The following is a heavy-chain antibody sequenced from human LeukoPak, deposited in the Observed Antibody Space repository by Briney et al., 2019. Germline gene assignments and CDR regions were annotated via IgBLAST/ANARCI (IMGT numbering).Heavy chain of an antibody. J-gene: IGHJ4*02. CDR2: IYHNGST. D-gene: IGHD3-3*01. CDR3: ARVTYYDFWSGYHFDY. Sequence: SETLSLTCTVSGGSISSGCYYWSWIRQPPGKGLEWIGFIYHNGSTNYNPSLKSRVTISVDRSKNQFSLKLSSVTAGETAVYYWARVTYYDFWSGYHFDYWGQGTLVTVSS. CDR1: GGSISSGCYY. V-gene: IGHV4-30-2*01.